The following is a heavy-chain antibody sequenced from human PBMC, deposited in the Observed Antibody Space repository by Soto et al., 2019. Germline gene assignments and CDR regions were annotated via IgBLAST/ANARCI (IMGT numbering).Heavy chain of an antibody. V-gene: IGHV4-39*01. CDR2: IYYSGST. Sequence: SETLSLTCTVSGGSISSSCYYWGWIRQPPGKGLEWIGSIYYSGSTYYNPSLKSRVTISVDTSKNQFSLKLSSVTAADTAVYYCARTPTRKKAKGIAAAGPPYWGQGTLVTVSS. CDR1: GGSISSSCYY. CDR3: ARTPTRKKAKGIAAAGPPY. D-gene: IGHD6-13*01. J-gene: IGHJ4*02.